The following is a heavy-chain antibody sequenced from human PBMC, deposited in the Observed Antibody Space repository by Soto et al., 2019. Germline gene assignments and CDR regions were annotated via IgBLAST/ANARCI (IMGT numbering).Heavy chain of an antibody. CDR1: GFTFSSYA. CDR3: AKDVGYCSGGSCYPSLYFDY. CDR2: ISGSGGST. J-gene: IGHJ4*02. D-gene: IGHD2-15*01. V-gene: IGHV3-23*01. Sequence: EVQLLESGGGLVQPGGSLRLSCAASGFTFSSYAMSWVRQAPGKGLEWVSAISGSGGSTYYADSVKGRFTISRDNSKNTLYLQMNSLRAEDTAVYYCAKDVGYCSGGSCYPSLYFDYWGQGTLVTVSS.